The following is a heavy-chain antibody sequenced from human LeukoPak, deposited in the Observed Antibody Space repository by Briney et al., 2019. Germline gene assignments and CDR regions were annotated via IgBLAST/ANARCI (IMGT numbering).Heavy chain of an antibody. CDR3: ARHKYGYKPQMNDAFDI. CDR1: GYNFTSYW. J-gene: IGHJ3*02. Sequence: GESLKISCKGSGYNFTSYWIGWVRQMPGKGLEWMGIIYPGDSDTRYSPSFQGQVTISADKSISTAYLQWSSLKASDTAMYYCARHKYGYKPQMNDAFDIWGQGTMVTVSS. CDR2: IYPGDSDT. D-gene: IGHD5-24*01. V-gene: IGHV5-51*01.